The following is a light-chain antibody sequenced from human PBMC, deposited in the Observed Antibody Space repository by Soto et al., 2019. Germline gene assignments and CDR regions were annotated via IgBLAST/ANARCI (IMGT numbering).Light chain of an antibody. Sequence: EIVLMQSPGTLSLSPGERATLSCRASQTLRRSYLAWYQQKPGQAPRVLIYGASRRAAGIPDRFSGSGSGTDFSLIISRLEPEDSAVYYCHQYDNAPQTFGQGTKVEIK. CDR1: QTLRRSY. J-gene: IGKJ2*01. V-gene: IGKV3-20*01. CDR2: GAS. CDR3: HQYDNAPQT.